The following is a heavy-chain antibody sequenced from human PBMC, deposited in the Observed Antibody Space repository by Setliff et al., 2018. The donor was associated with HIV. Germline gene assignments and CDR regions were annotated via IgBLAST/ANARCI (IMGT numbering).Heavy chain of an antibody. CDR2: IRSKSIGGTT. Sequence: GGSLRLSCTASGFSFDDYALTWVRQAPGKGLEWVGFIRSKSIGGTTDYGASVKGRFTISRDDSKSIVYVQMNSLKTEDTAVYFCTGYYDSSGYYYGVDYWGQGTLVTVSS. CDR3: TGYYDSSGYYYGVDY. V-gene: IGHV3-49*04. CDR1: GFSFDDYA. J-gene: IGHJ4*02. D-gene: IGHD3-22*01.